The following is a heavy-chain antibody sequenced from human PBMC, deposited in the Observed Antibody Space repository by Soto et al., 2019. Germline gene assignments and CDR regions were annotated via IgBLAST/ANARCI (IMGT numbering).Heavy chain of an antibody. D-gene: IGHD2-15*01. V-gene: IGHV1-69*13. J-gene: IGHJ6*02. Sequence: SVKVSCKASGYTFTSYAISWVRQAPGQGLEWMGGIIPIFGTANYAQKFQGRVTITADESTSTAYMELSSLRSEDTAVYYCARVRGGSRPHYYYGMDVWGQGTTVTVSS. CDR3: ARVRGGSRPHYYYGMDV. CDR1: GYTFTSYA. CDR2: IIPIFGTA.